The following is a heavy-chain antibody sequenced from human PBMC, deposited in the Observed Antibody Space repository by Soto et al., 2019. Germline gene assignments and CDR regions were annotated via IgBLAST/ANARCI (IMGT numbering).Heavy chain of an antibody. CDR2: IIPIFGTA. Sequence: SVKVSCKASGGTFSSYAISWVRQAPGQGLEWMGGIIPIFGTANYAQKFQGRVTITADESTSTAYMELSSLRSEDTAVYYCARAYYYGSGSYYRYGMDFWGQGTTVTVSS. D-gene: IGHD3-10*01. V-gene: IGHV1-69*13. J-gene: IGHJ6*02. CDR3: ARAYYYGSGSYYRYGMDF. CDR1: GGTFSSYA.